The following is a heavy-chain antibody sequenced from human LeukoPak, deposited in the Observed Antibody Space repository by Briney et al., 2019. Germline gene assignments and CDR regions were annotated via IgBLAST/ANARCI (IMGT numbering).Heavy chain of an antibody. D-gene: IGHD6-13*01. Sequence: GGTLRFSCAGYEFTFDDYAMHWVRQAPGKGLEWVSGISWNSGSIGYAVSVKGRFTISRDNAKNSLYLQMNSLRAEDTALYYCAFGIAAAGAFDYWGQGTLVTVSS. CDR1: EFTFDDYA. CDR2: ISWNSGSI. V-gene: IGHV3-9*01. J-gene: IGHJ4*02. CDR3: AFGIAAAGAFDY.